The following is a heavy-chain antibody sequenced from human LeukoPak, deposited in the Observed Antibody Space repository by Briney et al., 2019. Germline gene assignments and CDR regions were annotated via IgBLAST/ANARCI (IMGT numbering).Heavy chain of an antibody. Sequence: SVKVSCRASGGTFSSYAISWVRQAPGQGLEWMGGIIPIFGTANYAQKFQGRVTIATDESTSTAYMELSSLRSEDTAVYYCARATPAGDYPPGGSFQHWGQGTLVTVSS. D-gene: IGHD4-17*01. J-gene: IGHJ1*01. V-gene: IGHV1-69*05. CDR3: ARATPAGDYPPGGSFQH. CDR1: GGTFSSYA. CDR2: IIPIFGTA.